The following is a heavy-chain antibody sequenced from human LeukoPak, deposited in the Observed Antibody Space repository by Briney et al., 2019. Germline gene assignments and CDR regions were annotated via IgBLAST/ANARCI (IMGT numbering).Heavy chain of an antibody. CDR3: ARDHSYYDSSGYYELDY. Sequence: ASVTVSCKASGYTFTNYGISWVRPAPGQGLEWMGWISGYNGNTKYAQKLQGRVTMTTDTSTSTVYMELRSLRSDDTAVYYCARDHSYYDSSGYYELDYWGQGTLVTVSS. D-gene: IGHD3-22*01. J-gene: IGHJ4*02. CDR2: ISGYNGNT. CDR1: GYTFTNYG. V-gene: IGHV1-18*01.